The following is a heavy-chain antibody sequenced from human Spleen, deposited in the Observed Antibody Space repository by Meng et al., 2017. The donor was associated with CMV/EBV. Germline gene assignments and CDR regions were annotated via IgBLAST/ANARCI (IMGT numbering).Heavy chain of an antibody. CDR2: ISYDGSNK. J-gene: IGHJ4*02. CDR1: GFTFSSYA. V-gene: IGHV3-30*04. CDR3: ARDEEGPYNSGWYGY. D-gene: IGHD6-19*01. Sequence: GESLKISCAASGFTFSSYAMHWVRQAPGKGLEWVAVISYDGSNKYYADSVKGRVTISRDNSKNTLYLQMNSLRAEDTAVYYCARDEEGPYNSGWYGYWGQGTLVTVSS.